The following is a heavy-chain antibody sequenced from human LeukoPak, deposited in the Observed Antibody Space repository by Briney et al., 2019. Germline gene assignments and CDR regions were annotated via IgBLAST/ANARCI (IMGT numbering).Heavy chain of an antibody. CDR2: IYYSGST. CDR3: ARLNVASLWFGGQHDAFDI. D-gene: IGHD3-10*01. J-gene: IGHJ3*02. V-gene: IGHV4-59*08. CDR1: GGSISSYY. Sequence: SETLSLTCTVSGGSISSYYWSWIRQPPGKGLEWIGYIYYSGSTNYNPSLKSRVTISVDTSKNQFSLKLSSVTAADTAVYYCARLNVASLWFGGQHDAFDIWSQGTMVTVSS.